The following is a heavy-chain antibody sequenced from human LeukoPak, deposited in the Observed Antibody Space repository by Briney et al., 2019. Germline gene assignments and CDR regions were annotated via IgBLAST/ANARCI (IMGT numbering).Heavy chain of an antibody. V-gene: IGHV3-23*01. J-gene: IGHJ3*02. Sequence: GGSLRLSXAASGFTFGNYAMSWVRQSPGKGLEWVSGISGSGGSTYYADSVKGRFTISRDNSKNTLYLQMNSLRAEDTAVYYCAKLRADHDAFDIWGQGTMVTVSS. CDR3: AKLRADHDAFDI. CDR2: ISGSGGST. CDR1: GFTFGNYA.